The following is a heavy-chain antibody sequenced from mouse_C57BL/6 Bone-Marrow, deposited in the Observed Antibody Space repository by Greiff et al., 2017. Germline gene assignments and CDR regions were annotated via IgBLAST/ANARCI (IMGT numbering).Heavy chain of an antibody. CDR3: AREGAIYYGNLAWFAY. CDR2: IDPNSGGT. CDR1: GYTFTSYW. Sequence: QVQLQQPGAELVKPGASVKLSCKASGYTFTSYWMHWVKQRPGRGLEWIGRIDPNSGGTKYNEKFKGKATLTVDKPSSTAYMQLSSLTSEDSAVYYCAREGAIYYGNLAWFAYWGQGTLVTVSA. J-gene: IGHJ3*01. D-gene: IGHD2-1*01. V-gene: IGHV1-72*01.